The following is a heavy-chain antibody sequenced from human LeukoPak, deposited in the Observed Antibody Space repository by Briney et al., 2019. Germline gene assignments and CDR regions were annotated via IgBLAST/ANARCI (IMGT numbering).Heavy chain of an antibody. J-gene: IGHJ5*02. CDR1: EYTFNENY. D-gene: IGHD3-10*01. CDR3: ARHDGYGSGRWDWFDP. Sequence: ASVKVSCKASEYTFNENYIHWVRQAPGQGLEWMGSLNPINGDTKYAHPFNGRVTMTMDTSISTVYMELKTLTSDDTAVYYCARHDGYGSGRWDWFDPWGQGTLVTVSS. CDR2: LNPINGDT. V-gene: IGHV1-2*07.